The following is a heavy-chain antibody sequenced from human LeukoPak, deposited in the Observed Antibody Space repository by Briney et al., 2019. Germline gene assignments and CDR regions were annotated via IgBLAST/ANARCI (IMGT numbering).Heavy chain of an antibody. V-gene: IGHV4-39*07. CDR3: ARDSGYYSCFDY. J-gene: IGHJ4*02. Sequence: SETLSLTCTVSGGSISSSSYYWGWIRQPPGKGLEWIGSIYYSGSTYYNPSLKSRVTISVDTSKNQFSLKLSSVTAADTAVYYCARDSGYYSCFDYWGQGTLVTVSS. D-gene: IGHD3-22*01. CDR1: GGSISSSSYY. CDR2: IYYSGST.